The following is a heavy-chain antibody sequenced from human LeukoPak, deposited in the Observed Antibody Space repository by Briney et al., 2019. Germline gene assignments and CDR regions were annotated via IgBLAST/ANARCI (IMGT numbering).Heavy chain of an antibody. J-gene: IGHJ3*02. CDR2: IYYSGST. CDR1: GGSISSGGYY. Sequence: SQTLSLTCTVSGGSISSGGYYWSWIRQHPGKGLEWIGYIYYSGSTYYNPSFKSRVTISVDTSKNQFSLKLSSVTAADTAVYYCARDLVSGYGDYALRGMAFAIWGQGTMVTVSS. D-gene: IGHD4-17*01. CDR3: ARDLVSGYGDYALRGMAFAI. V-gene: IGHV4-31*03.